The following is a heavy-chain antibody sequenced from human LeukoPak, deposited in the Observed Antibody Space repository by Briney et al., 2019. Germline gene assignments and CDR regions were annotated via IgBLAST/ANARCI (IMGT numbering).Heavy chain of an antibody. D-gene: IGHD6-13*01. Sequence: GGSLRLSCAASGFTFSSYSMNWVRQAPGKGLEWVSSISSSSYIYYADSVKGRFTISRGNAKNSLYLQMNSLRAEDTAVYYCARVHSSSSGGYWGQGTLVTVSS. V-gene: IGHV3-21*01. CDR2: ISSSSYI. CDR1: GFTFSSYS. CDR3: ARVHSSSSGGY. J-gene: IGHJ4*02.